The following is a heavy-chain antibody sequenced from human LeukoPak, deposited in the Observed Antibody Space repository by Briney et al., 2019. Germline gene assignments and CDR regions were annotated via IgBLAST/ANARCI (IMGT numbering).Heavy chain of an antibody. D-gene: IGHD3-9*01. V-gene: IGHV1-18*01. Sequence: ASVKVSCKASGYTFTSYGISWVRQAPGQGLEWMGWISAYNGNTNYAQKLQGRVTMTTDTSTSTAYMELRSLRSDDTAVYYCARGLGFFDWLLPSPRYYMDIWGSGTTVTVSS. J-gene: IGHJ6*03. CDR2: ISAYNGNT. CDR1: GYTFTSYG. CDR3: ARGLGFFDWLLPSPRYYMDI.